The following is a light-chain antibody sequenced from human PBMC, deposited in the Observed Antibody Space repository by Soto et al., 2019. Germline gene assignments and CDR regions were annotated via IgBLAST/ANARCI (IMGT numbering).Light chain of an antibody. V-gene: IGLV2-14*01. Sequence: QSVLTQPASVSVSPGQSITIFCTGTSSDVGGYNYVSWYQQHPGKAPKLMIYDVSNRPSGVSNRFSGSKSGNAASLTISGLQAEDEADYYCSSYTSSSTPLYVFGTGTKVTVL. CDR3: SSYTSSSTPLYV. CDR2: DVS. CDR1: SSDVGGYNY. J-gene: IGLJ1*01.